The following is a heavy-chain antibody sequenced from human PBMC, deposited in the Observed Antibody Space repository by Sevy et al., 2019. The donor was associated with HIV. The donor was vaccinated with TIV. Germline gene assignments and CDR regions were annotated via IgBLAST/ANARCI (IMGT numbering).Heavy chain of an antibody. CDR2: VSYSGRT. J-gene: IGHJ4*02. D-gene: IGHD3-22*01. Sequence: SETLSLTCNVSVASVSSGKYYWTWIRQPPGKDLEWIGHVSYSGRTNYNPSLKSSVTISEDTSKNQFSLSLNSVTAADTATYYCAREIYFYENSGFYYFDSWGLGILVTVSS. CDR3: AREIYFYENSGFYYFDS. CDR1: VASVSSGKYY. V-gene: IGHV4-61*01.